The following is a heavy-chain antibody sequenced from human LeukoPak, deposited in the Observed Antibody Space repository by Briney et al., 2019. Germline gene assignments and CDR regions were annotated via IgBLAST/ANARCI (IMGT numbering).Heavy chain of an antibody. CDR1: GGSISGYY. CDR3: ARGRSGSSSGWPKRYYFDY. J-gene: IGHJ4*02. D-gene: IGHD6-19*01. Sequence: PSETLSLTCTVSGGSISGYYWTWIRQPPGKGLEWIGEINHSGSTNYNPSLKSRVTISADTSRNHFSLNLSSVTAADTAVYYCARGRSGSSSGWPKRYYFDYWGQGTLVTVSS. CDR2: INHSGST. V-gene: IGHV4-34*01.